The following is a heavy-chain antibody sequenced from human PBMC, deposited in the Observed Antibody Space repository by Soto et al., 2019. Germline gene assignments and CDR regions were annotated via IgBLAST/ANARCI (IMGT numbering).Heavy chain of an antibody. Sequence: PGGSLRLSCEVSGFSFRSYNMNWVRQAPGKGLEWVSAISPSSGYTYYADSMKGRFTVSRDNAKNSLYLQMNSLRPEDTALYYCVRSKGGYSYGTPFDYWGQGTLVTVSS. D-gene: IGHD5-18*01. CDR1: GFSFRSYN. CDR3: VRSKGGYSYGTPFDY. J-gene: IGHJ4*02. V-gene: IGHV3-21*04. CDR2: ISPSSGYT.